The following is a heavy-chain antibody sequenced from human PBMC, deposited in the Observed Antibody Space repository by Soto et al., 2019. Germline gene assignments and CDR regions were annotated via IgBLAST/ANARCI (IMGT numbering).Heavy chain of an antibody. CDR1: GGSVSSRSHF. Sequence: QVQLQESGPGAVKPSDTLSVTCTVSGGSVSSRSHFWSWIRQPPGGGLQWIGYIYYTGNTNYSTSLKSRATLSVDTSRNQFSLRLTSVTAADTAIYYCARYDAESGSNKLDPWGQGTLVTVSS. D-gene: IGHD5-12*01. V-gene: IGHV4-61*01. J-gene: IGHJ5*02. CDR3: ARYDAESGSNKLDP. CDR2: IYYTGNT.